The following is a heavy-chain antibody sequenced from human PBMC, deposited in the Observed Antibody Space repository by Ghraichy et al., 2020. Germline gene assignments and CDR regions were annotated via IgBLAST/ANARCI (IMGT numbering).Heavy chain of an antibody. V-gene: IGHV3-21*01. Sequence: GGSLRLSCAASGFTFSSYSMNWVRQAPGKGLEWVSSISSSSSYIYYADSVKGRFTISRDNAKNSLYLQMNSLRAEDTAVYYCARDRDVGIVGATFDYWGQGTLVTVSS. J-gene: IGHJ4*02. CDR2: ISSSSSYI. CDR3: ARDRDVGIVGATFDY. CDR1: GFTFSSYS. D-gene: IGHD1-26*01.